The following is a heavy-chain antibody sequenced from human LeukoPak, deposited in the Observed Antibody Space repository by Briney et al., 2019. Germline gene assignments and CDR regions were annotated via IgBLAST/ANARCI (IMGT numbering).Heavy chain of an antibody. CDR1: GFTFSTYW. V-gene: IGHV3-7*01. Sequence: GGSPRLSCAASGFTFSTYWMGWVRQAPGMGLEWVANINRDASTMHYVDPVKGRFTISRDNAKNSLSLQMNSLRAEDTALYYCARDNGGSLDYWGQGTLVTVSS. CDR2: INRDASTM. CDR3: ARDNGGSLDY. D-gene: IGHD1-26*01. J-gene: IGHJ4*02.